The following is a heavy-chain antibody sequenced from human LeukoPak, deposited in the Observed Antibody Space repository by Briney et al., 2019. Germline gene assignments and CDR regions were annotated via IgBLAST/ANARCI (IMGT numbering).Heavy chain of an antibody. CDR1: GGSISDYS. D-gene: IGHD3-9*01. Sequence: SETLSLTCAVSGGSISDYSWSWIRQPPGKGLEWIGNIYYSGSANHNPSLKSRVTISRDTSKNQFSLKLTSVTTADTAVYYCARTYYDILTGYYNGLDYWGQGTLVTVSS. CDR3: ARTYYDILTGYYNGLDY. CDR2: IYYSGSA. J-gene: IGHJ4*02. V-gene: IGHV4-59*01.